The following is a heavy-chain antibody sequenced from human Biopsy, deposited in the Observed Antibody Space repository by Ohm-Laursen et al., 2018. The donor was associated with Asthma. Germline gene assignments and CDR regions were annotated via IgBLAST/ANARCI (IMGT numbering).Heavy chain of an antibody. J-gene: IGHJ3*02. CDR3: ARAYGGSFFSGAFDI. CDR1: GFTVSTNG. CDR2: IYSGGGT. Sequence: SLRLSCAASGFTVSTNGMSWVRQPPGKGLEWVSVIYSGGGTYYADSVQGRVTISRDNSKNMLSLQMNSLRAEDTAVYYCARAYGGSFFSGAFDIWGQGTMVTVSS. D-gene: IGHD4-23*01. V-gene: IGHV3-53*01.